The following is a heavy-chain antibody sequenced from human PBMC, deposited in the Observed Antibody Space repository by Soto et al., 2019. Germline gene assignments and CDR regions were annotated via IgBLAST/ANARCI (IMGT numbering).Heavy chain of an antibody. D-gene: IGHD2-21*02. CDR2: INHSGST. Sequence: SETLPHTCAVYGGSFSGYYWSWIRQPPGKGLEWIGEINHSGSTNYNPSLKSRVTVSVDTSKNQFSLKLSSVTAADTAVYYCARVRDRPFDYWGQGTLVTVSS. CDR1: GGSFSGYY. J-gene: IGHJ4*02. V-gene: IGHV4-34*01. CDR3: ARVRDRPFDY.